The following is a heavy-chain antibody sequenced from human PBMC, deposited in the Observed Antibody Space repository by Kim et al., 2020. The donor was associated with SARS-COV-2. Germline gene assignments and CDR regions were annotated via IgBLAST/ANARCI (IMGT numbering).Heavy chain of an antibody. Sequence: GGSLRLSCAASGFTFSSYEMNWVRQAPGKGLEWVSYISSSGSTIYYADSVKGRFTISRDNAKNSLYLQMNSLRAEDTAVYYCARDARYCSSTSCYSELDYWGQGTLVTVSS. CDR1: GFTFSSYE. CDR3: ARDARYCSSTSCYSELDY. V-gene: IGHV3-48*03. J-gene: IGHJ4*02. D-gene: IGHD2-2*02. CDR2: ISSSGSTI.